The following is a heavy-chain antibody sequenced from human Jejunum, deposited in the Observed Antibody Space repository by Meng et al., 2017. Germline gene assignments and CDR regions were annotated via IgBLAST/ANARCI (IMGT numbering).Heavy chain of an antibody. D-gene: IGHD4-17*01. CDR1: GGSISSGAYC. CDR2: IYYSGST. Sequence: QVELVGAGPGLVPPSQTLSLTFAVSGGSISSGAYCWSWIRQHPGEGLEWLGYIYYSGSTNYNPSLKSRLFMSVDTSKNQFSLKLTSVTAADTAVYYCARSRVTTGLFDSRGRGTLVTVSS. V-gene: IGHV4-31*11. CDR3: ARSRVTTGLFDS. J-gene: IGHJ4*02.